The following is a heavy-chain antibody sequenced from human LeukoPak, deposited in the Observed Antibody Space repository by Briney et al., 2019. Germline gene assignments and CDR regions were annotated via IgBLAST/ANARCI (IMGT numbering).Heavy chain of an antibody. Sequence: GRSLRLSCAASGFTFSSYGMHWVRQAPGKGLEWVAFIRYDGSNKYYADSVKGRFTISRDNSKNTLYLQMNSLRAEDTAVYYCAKDGGMVRGIDYWGQGTLVTVSS. CDR1: GFTFSSYG. V-gene: IGHV3-30*02. J-gene: IGHJ4*02. CDR3: AKDGGMVRGIDY. CDR2: IRYDGSNK. D-gene: IGHD3-10*01.